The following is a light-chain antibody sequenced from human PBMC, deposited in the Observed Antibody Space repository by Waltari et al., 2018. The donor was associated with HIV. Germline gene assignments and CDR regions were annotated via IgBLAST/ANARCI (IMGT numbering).Light chain of an antibody. CDR1: QNVRNNY. V-gene: IGKV3-20*01. CDR3: QQYGGSPYT. J-gene: IGKJ2*01. Sequence: EIVLTQSPDTLSLSPGERATLSCRASQNVRNNYLAWFQHRPVQPPRLLIYAASTRAAGIPDRFRGSGSGTRFTLSINKLEPEDFAMYYCQQYGGSPYTFGQGT. CDR2: AAS.